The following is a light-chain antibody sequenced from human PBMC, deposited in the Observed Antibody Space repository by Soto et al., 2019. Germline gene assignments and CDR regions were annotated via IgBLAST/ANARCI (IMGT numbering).Light chain of an antibody. Sequence: QSVLTQPGAVSGCPGQSMTISCTGTSSDFGGYNYVSWYQQHPGKAPKLMIYDVSNRPSGVSNRFSGSKSGNTASLTISGLQAEDEAAYYCSSYTNSSTSYVFGTGTKVTVL. V-gene: IGLV2-14*01. J-gene: IGLJ1*01. CDR3: SSYTNSSTSYV. CDR1: SSDFGGYNY. CDR2: DVS.